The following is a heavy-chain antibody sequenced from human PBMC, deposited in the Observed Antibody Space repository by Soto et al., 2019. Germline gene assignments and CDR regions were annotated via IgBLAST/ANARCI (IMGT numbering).Heavy chain of an antibody. V-gene: IGHV3-30-3*01. J-gene: IGHJ3*02. CDR2: ISYDGSNK. CDR1: GFTFSSYA. Sequence: GGSLRLSCAASGFTFSSYATHWVRQAPGKGLEWVAVISYDGSNKYYADSVKGRFTISRDNSKNTLYLQMNSLRAEDTAVYYCARVNYYDSSGYWYAFDIWGQGTMVNVSS. D-gene: IGHD3-22*01. CDR3: ARVNYYDSSGYWYAFDI.